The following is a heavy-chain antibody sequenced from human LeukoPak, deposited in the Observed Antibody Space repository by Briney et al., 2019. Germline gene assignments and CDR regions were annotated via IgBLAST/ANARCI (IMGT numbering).Heavy chain of an antibody. CDR1: GFTLSKYW. V-gene: IGHV3-74*01. J-gene: IGHJ4*02. CDR3: ATKQWLAPPPDS. Sequence: GGSLRLSCAASGFTLSKYWMLWVRPAPGKGVESVSRINTDGTVTTYADSVKGRFTVSRDNADNTMFLQMNSVRDEDTAVYYCATKQWLAPPPDSWGQGTPVTVSS. D-gene: IGHD6-19*01. CDR2: INTDGTVT.